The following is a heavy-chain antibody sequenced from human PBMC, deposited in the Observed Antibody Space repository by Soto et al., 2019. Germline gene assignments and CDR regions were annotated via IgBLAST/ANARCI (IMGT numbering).Heavy chain of an antibody. CDR3: AKPLATDFDY. Sequence: EVQLLESGGGLVQPGGSLRLSCAASGFTFSNYAMIWVRQAPGKGLEWVSAISGGGTSTYYADSVKGRFTISRDDSKSTLYLQMNSLRGDDTAVYYCAKPLATDFDYWGQGTLVTVSS. CDR2: ISGGGTST. CDR1: GFTFSNYA. J-gene: IGHJ4*02. V-gene: IGHV3-23*01.